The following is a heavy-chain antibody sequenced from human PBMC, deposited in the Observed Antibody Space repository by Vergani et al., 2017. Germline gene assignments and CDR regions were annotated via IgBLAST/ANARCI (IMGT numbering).Heavy chain of an antibody. CDR3: AKDFSVGGEKRRGYSYGLFDY. CDR1: GFTFSSYG. CDR2: ISYDGSNK. J-gene: IGHJ4*02. Sequence: QVQLVESGGGVVQPGRSLRLSCAASGFTFSSYGMHWVRQAPGKGLEWVAVISYDGSNKYYADSVKGRFTISRDNSKNTLYLQMNSLRAEDTAVYYCAKDFSVGGEKRRGYSYGLFDYWGQGTLVTVSS. V-gene: IGHV3-30*18. D-gene: IGHD5-18*01.